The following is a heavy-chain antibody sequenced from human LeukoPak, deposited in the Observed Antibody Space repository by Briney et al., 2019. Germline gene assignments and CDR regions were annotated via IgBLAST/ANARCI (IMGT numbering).Heavy chain of an antibody. J-gene: IGHJ4*02. CDR1: GGSFSGYY. Sequence: SETLSLTCAVYGGSFSGYYWSWIRQPPGKGLEWIGYIYHSGSTYYNPSLKSRVTISVDRSKNQFSLKLSSVTAADTAVYYCAREVDYYFDYWGQGTLVTVSS. CDR2: IYHSGST. V-gene: IGHV4-30-2*01. CDR3: AREVDYYFDY.